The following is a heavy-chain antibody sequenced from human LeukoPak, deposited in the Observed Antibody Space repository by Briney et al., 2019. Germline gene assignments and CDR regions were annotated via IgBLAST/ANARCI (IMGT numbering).Heavy chain of an antibody. CDR2: INPNSGGT. D-gene: IGHD6-13*01. CDR3: AKSLTQQLDVGMDY. Sequence: GASVKVSCKTSGYTFTAYYMHWVRQAPGHGLEWMGWINPNSGGTNYAQRFQGRVTMTRDTSISTAYMELSRLRSDDTAVYYCAKSLTQQLDVGMDYWGQGTLVTVSS. V-gene: IGHV1-2*02. CDR1: GYTFTAYY. J-gene: IGHJ4*02.